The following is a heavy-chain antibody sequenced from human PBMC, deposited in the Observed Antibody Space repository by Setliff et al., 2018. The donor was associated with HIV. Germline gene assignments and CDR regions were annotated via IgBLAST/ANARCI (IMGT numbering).Heavy chain of an antibody. CDR3: AREIPYSYGGRGHPL. Sequence: PSETLSLTCTVSGGSISSYYWSWIRQPAGKGLEWIGRFYTSGSTNYNPSLKSRVTMSVDTSKNQFSLKVRYVTAADTAIYYCAREIPYSYGGRGHPLWGQGTLVTVSS. CDR2: FYTSGST. CDR1: GGSISSYY. V-gene: IGHV4-4*07. J-gene: IGHJ4*02. D-gene: IGHD3-22*01.